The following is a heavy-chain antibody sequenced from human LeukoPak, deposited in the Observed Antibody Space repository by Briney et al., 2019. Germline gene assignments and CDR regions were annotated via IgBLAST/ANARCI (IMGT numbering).Heavy chain of an antibody. CDR2: ISSNGGAA. CDR1: GFTFSSYA. CDR3: VKTQQPF. V-gene: IGHV3-64D*06. J-gene: IGHJ4*02. D-gene: IGHD5-18*01. Sequence: GGSLRLSCSASGFTFSSYAMHWVRQAPGKGLEYVSGISSNGGAAYYAESVQGRFTISRDSSKNTLYLQMSSLRAEDTAVYYCVKTQQPFWGQGTLVTVSS.